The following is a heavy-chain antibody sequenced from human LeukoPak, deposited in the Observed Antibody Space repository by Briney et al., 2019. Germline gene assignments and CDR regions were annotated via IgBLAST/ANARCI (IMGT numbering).Heavy chain of an antibody. V-gene: IGHV1-8*01. J-gene: IGHJ6*02. Sequence: GASVKVSCKASGYTFTSYDINWVRQATGQGLEWMGWMNPNSGNTGYAQKFQGRVTMTRSTSIRTAYMELSSLRSEDTAAYYCARGDYEYGMDVWGQGTTVTVSS. CDR1: GYTFTSYD. CDR2: MNPNSGNT. CDR3: ARGDYEYGMDV.